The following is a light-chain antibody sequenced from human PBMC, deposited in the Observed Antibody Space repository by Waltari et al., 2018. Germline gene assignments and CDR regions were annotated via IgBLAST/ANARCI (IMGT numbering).Light chain of an antibody. J-gene: IGKJ1*01. CDR3: QHYVRLPVT. CDR1: QSVGRD. V-gene: IGKV3-20*01. CDR2: DAS. Sequence: EIVLTQSPGTLSLSPGERATLSCRASQSVGRDLAWYQQKPGQAPRLLIYDASIRATGVPDRFSGSGSGTDFSLTISRLEPEDVAVYNCQHYVRLPVTFGQGTKVE.